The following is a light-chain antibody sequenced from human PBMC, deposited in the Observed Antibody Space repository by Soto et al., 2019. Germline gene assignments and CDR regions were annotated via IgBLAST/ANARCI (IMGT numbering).Light chain of an antibody. V-gene: IGKV1-39*01. CDR2: SAS. CDR1: QSIGIY. CDR3: QQTYSTPWT. J-gene: IGKJ1*01. Sequence: DIQMTQSPSSLSASVGDRVTITCRASQSIGIYLNWYQQKPAKAPKLLIYSASSLQSGVPSRFSGVGSGTDFTLTISSLQPEDFATYYCQQTYSTPWTFGQGTKVDIK.